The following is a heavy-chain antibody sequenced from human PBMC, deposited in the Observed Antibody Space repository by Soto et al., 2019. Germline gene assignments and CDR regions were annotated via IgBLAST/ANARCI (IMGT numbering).Heavy chain of an antibody. J-gene: IGHJ6*02. CDR3: ASGSVLVVEDAIRGDYYGMDV. D-gene: IGHD2-2*01. CDR2: IYYSGST. CDR1: GGSVSSSSHY. V-gene: IGHV4-39*01. Sequence: SETLSLTCTVSGGSVSSSSHYWGWIRQPPGKGLEWIGSIYYSGSTYYNPSLKSRVTMSVDSSKNQFSLKLSSVTAADTAVYFCASGSVLVVEDAIRGDYYGMDVWGQGTTVTVSS.